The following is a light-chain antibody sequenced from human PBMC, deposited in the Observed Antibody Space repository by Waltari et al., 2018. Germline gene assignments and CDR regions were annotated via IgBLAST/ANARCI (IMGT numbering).Light chain of an antibody. CDR3: LLFFDNSRV. CDR2: STN. J-gene: IGLJ3*02. V-gene: IGLV7-43*01. Sequence: QTVVTQEPSLTVSPGGTVTLTCASSAGEVTSGHHANWLQQPPGQPPSFLISSTNDQPPSPPARFSGSLLGGKAALTLSEVQSEDEADYYCLLFFDNSRVFGGGTKLTVL. CDR1: AGEVTSGHH.